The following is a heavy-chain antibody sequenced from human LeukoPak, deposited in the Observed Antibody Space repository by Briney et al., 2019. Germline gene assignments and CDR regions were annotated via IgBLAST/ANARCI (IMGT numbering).Heavy chain of an antibody. CDR3: ARDLTGPGGFDY. CDR1: GGSVSSGSYY. V-gene: IGHV4-61*01. J-gene: IGHJ4*02. CDR2: IYYSGST. Sequence: SETLSLTCTVSGGSVSSGSYYWSWIRQPPGKGLEWNGYIYYSGSTNYNPSLKSRVTISVDTSKNQFSLKLSSVTAADTAVYYCARDLTGPGGFDYWGQGTLVTVSS. D-gene: IGHD1-14*01.